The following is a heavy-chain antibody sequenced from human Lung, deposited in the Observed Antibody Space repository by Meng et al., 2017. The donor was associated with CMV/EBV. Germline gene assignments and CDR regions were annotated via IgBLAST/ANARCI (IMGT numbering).Heavy chain of an antibody. V-gene: IGHV4-34*01. CDR2: VNHSGRT. J-gene: IGHJ6*02. CDR3: ASESATSLGGRIYYYGMDV. Sequence: SETLSLTCVVNDESFGPFSAFYWTWIRQTPGKGLEWIGKVNHSGRTNYNPSLKSRVTISVDTSKKQFSLRLTSVTAADTATYYCASESATSLGGRIYYYGMDVWGQGTTVTVSS. CDR1: DESFGPFSAFY. D-gene: IGHD3-16*01.